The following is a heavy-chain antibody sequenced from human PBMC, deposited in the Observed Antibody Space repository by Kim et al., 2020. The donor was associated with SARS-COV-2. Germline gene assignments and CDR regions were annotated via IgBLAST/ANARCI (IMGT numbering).Heavy chain of an antibody. CDR2: INPSGGST. V-gene: IGHV1-46*01. D-gene: IGHD3-22*01. CDR3: ARDSLARYYYDSSGYSFAFDI. CDR1: GYTFTSYY. Sequence: ASVKVSCKASGYTFTSYYMHWVRQAPGQGLEWMGIINPSGGSTSYAQKFQGRVTMTRDTSTSTVYMELSSLRSEDTAVYYCARDSLARYYYDSSGYSFAFDIWGQGRMVTVSS. J-gene: IGHJ3*02.